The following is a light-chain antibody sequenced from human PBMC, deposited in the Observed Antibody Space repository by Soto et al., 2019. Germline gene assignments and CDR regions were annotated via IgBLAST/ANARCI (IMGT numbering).Light chain of an antibody. CDR2: DVR. J-gene: IGLJ2*01. Sequence: QSVLTQPASVSGSPGQSITIPCAGPSSDVGVYDYVSWYQQHPGKAPKLLIYDVRDRPSGVSTRFSGSKSGNTASLTISGLLPEDEAHYYCASYTSNSTLFDGGTKVTVL. CDR3: ASYTSNSTL. CDR1: SSDVGVYDY. V-gene: IGLV2-14*03.